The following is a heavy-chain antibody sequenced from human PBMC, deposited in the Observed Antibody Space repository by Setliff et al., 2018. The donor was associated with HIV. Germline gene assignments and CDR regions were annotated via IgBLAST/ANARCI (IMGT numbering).Heavy chain of an antibody. J-gene: IGHJ4*02. CDR1: GYIFTDYY. CDR3: ARGYCSGGSCYAPFDY. V-gene: IGHV1-2*02. CDR2: INPNSGGT. Sequence: ASVKVSCKTSGYIFTDYYMHWVRQAPGQGLEWMGWINPNSGGTNYAQKFQGRVTMTRDTSISTAYMELSRLRSDDTAVYYCARGYCSGGSCYAPFDYWGQGTLVTVSS. D-gene: IGHD2-15*01.